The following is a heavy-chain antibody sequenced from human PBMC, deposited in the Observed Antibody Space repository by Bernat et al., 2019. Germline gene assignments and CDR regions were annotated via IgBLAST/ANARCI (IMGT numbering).Heavy chain of an antibody. J-gene: IGHJ4*02. CDR2: IYYSGST. CDR3: AGGGIAVAGPDPFDY. Sequence: QLQLQESGPGLVKPSETLSLTCTVSGDSISSSSYYWGWIRQPPGKGLEWIGSIYYSGSTYYNPSLKSRVSISVDTSKNQFSLKLSYVTAADTAVYFCAGGGIAVAGPDPFDYWGQGTLVTVSS. D-gene: IGHD6-19*01. CDR1: GDSISSSSYY. V-gene: IGHV4-39*01.